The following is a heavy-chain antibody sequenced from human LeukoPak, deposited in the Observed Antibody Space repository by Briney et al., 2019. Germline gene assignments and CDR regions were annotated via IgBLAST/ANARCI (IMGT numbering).Heavy chain of an antibody. Sequence: GTLSLTCIVSGGSISSLNLWSWLRQPPGKGLEWIGEMYLGGTTNFNPSLKSRVTILIDKSKNQLSLQLTSVTAADTAVYYCAGLEGRYSTDWFYFFDYWGQGALVTVSS. CDR2: MYLGGTT. V-gene: IGHV4-4*02. CDR3: AGLEGRYSTDWFYFFDY. CDR1: GGSISSLNL. J-gene: IGHJ4*02. D-gene: IGHD6-19*01.